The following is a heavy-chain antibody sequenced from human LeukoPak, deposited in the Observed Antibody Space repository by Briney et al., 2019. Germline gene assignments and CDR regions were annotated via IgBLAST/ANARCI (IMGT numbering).Heavy chain of an antibody. CDR3: ARDRDSDSNWFDP. Sequence: ASVKVSCKASGYTSTSYDINWVRQATGQGLEWMGWMNPNSGNTGYAQKFQGRVTMTRNTSISTAYMELSSLRSEDTAVYYCARDRDSDSNWFDPWGQGTLVTVSS. J-gene: IGHJ5*02. V-gene: IGHV1-8*01. CDR2: MNPNSGNT. CDR1: GYTSTSYD. D-gene: IGHD3/OR15-3a*01.